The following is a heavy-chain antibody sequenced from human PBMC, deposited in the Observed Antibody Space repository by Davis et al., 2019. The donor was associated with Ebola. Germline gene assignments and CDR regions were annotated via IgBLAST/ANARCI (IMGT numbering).Heavy chain of an antibody. V-gene: IGHV4-34*01. Sequence: MPSETLSLTCAVYGGSFSDYYWSWIRQPPGKGLEWMGEINHSGSTNYNPSLKSRVTISADTSKNQFSLKLNSVTAADTAVYYCTRTTRDSGWFIDFWGRGTLVTVSS. CDR3: TRTTRDSGWFIDF. J-gene: IGHJ4*02. CDR2: INHSGST. CDR1: GGSFSDYY. D-gene: IGHD6-19*01.